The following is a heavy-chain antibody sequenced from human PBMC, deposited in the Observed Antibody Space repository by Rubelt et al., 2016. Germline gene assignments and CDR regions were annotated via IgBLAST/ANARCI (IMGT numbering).Heavy chain of an antibody. Sequence: QVQLVQSGAEVKKPGSSVKVSCKASGGTFSSYAISWVRQAPGQGLEWMGGIIPIFGTANYAQKFQGIVTITADESTSTAYMELSSLSSEETAVYYCARDFLEWSDAFGIGGQGTMVTVSS. CDR2: IIPIFGTA. CDR1: GGTFSSYA. CDR3: ARDFLEWSDAFGI. D-gene: IGHD3-3*01. V-gene: IGHV1-69*13. J-gene: IGHJ3*02.